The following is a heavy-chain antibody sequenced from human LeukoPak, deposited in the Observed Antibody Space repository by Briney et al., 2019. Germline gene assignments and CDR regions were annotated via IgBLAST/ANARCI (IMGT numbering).Heavy chain of an antibody. CDR2: IKPNSGGT. D-gene: IGHD5-18*01. V-gene: IGHV1-2*02. CDR3: ARDGGGSYGAYYYYYMDV. Sequence: VASVKVSCKASGYTFTGYYMHWVRQAPGQGPEWMGWIKPNSGGTNYAQKFQGRVTMTRDTSISTAYMELSRLRSEDTAVYYCARDGGGSYGAYYYYYMDVWGKGTTVTVSS. CDR1: GYTFTGYY. J-gene: IGHJ6*03.